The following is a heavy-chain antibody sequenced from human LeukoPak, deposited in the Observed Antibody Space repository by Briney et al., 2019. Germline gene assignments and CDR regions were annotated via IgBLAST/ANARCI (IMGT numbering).Heavy chain of an antibody. J-gene: IGHJ4*02. CDR2: ILFDGSNK. Sequence: PGRSLRLSCAASGFTFSSYVMHWVRQAPGKGLEWVADILFDGSNKYYADSVKGRFTISRDNSKNTLYLQVNSLRAEDTAVYYCAREGARRDGYNSGLDYWGQGTLVTVSS. CDR1: GFTFSSYV. CDR3: AREGARRDGYNSGLDY. D-gene: IGHD5-24*01. V-gene: IGHV3-30*04.